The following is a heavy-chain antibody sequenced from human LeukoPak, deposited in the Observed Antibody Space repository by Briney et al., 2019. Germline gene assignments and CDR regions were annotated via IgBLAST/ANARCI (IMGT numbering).Heavy chain of an antibody. J-gene: IGHJ4*02. CDR3: SRRAGAYSHPYDS. V-gene: IGHV3-53*01. D-gene: IGHD4/OR15-4a*01. Sequence: GGSLRLSCTVSGFTVSSNSMSWVRQAPGKGLEWVSFSDSVKGRFTISRDTSKNTLYLQMNSLRAEDTAVYYCSRRAGAYSHPYDSWGQGTLVTVSS. CDR1: GFTVSSNS.